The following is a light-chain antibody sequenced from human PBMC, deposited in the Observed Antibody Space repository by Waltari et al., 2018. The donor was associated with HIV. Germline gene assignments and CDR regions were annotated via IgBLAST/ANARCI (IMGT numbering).Light chain of an antibody. J-gene: IGKJ4*01. CDR1: QSVSTY. CDR2: DAS. V-gene: IGKV3-11*01. Sequence: EIVLTQSPATLYLSPGDRATLSCRASQSVSTYLAWYQQRSGQSPRLLIYDASVRATGIPARFSGSGSGTDFTLTISSLDPEDFAVYYCQQRSNWPPAPTFGGGTKV. CDR3: QQRSNWPPAPT.